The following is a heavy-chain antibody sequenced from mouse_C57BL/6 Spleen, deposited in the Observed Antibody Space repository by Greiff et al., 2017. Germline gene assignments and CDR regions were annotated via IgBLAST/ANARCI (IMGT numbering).Heavy chain of an antibody. J-gene: IGHJ3*01. CDR2: ISSGGSYT. Sequence: DVKLVESGGDLVKPGGSLKLSCAASGFTFSSYGMSWVRQTPDKRLEWVATISSGGSYTYYPDSVKGRFTISRDNAKNTLYLQISSLKSEDTAMYYCARSYDYDGAWFAYWGQGTLVTVSA. CDR3: ARSYDYDGAWFAY. CDR1: GFTFSSYG. D-gene: IGHD2-4*01. V-gene: IGHV5-6*02.